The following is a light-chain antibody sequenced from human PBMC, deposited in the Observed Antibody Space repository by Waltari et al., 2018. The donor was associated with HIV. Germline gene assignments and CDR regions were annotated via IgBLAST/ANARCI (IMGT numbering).Light chain of an antibody. CDR3: QVWDSSSDHWV. CDR2: YDN. V-gene: IGLV3-21*04. J-gene: IGLJ3*02. CDR1: NIATKS. Sequence: SYVLTQPPSVSVAPGKTARITCGGNNIATKSVPWYQQKPGQAPVLVIYYDNDRPSGIPERFSGSNSGNTATLTISRVEAGDEADYYCQVWDSSSDHWVFGGGTQLTVL.